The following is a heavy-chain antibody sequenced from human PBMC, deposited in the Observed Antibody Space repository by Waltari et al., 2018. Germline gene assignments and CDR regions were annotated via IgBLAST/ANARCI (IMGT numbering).Heavy chain of an antibody. D-gene: IGHD3-3*01. CDR2: IYYSGTT. CDR1: GGSISSYY. J-gene: IGHJ6*02. Sequence: QVQLQESGPGLVKPSETLSLTCTVSGGSISSYYWSWIRQSPGKGLEWIGYIYYSGTTNYNPSLKSRVTMSVDTSTNQFSLKLNSVTTADTAVYYCARDLRLYYTLGSKSHSYGMDVWGQGTTVTVSS. CDR3: ARDLRLYYTLGSKSHSYGMDV. V-gene: IGHV4-59*01.